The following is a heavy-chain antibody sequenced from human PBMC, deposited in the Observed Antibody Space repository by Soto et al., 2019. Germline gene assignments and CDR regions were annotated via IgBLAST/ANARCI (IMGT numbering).Heavy chain of an antibody. CDR3: ATSPLPTPTFGMDA. CDR1: GYSFSSYW. CDR2: IYPADSDI. D-gene: IGHD1-1*01. J-gene: IGHJ6*02. Sequence: PGESLKISCKASGYSFSSYWIAWVRQMPGKGLEWMGIIYPADSDIRYSESSEGHVTISVDKSISTAYLQWSSLKASDTAIYYCATSPLPTPTFGMDAWGQGTTVTVSS. V-gene: IGHV5-51*01.